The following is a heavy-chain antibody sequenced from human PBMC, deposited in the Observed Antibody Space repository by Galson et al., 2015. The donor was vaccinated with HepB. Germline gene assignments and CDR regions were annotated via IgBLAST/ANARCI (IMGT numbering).Heavy chain of an antibody. CDR3: ARGGGLRRFWSGSPLDY. V-gene: IGHV4-34*01. CDR2: INHSGST. D-gene: IGHD3-3*01. J-gene: IGHJ4*02. Sequence: LSLTCAVYGGSFSGYYWSWIRQPPGKGLEWIGEINHSGSTNYNPSLKSRVTISVDTSKNQFSLKLSSVTAADTAVYYCARGGGLRRFWSGSPLDYWGQGTLVTVSS. CDR1: GGSFSGYY.